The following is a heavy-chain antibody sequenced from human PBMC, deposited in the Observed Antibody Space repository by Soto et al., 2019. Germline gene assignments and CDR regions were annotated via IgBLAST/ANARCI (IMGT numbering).Heavy chain of an antibody. J-gene: IGHJ4*02. CDR1: VFSLANYP. CDR2: SSPRGDTI. D-gene: IGHD6-19*01. Sequence: GWSLRLSCVSSVFSLANYPMNWVRQTPGKGLEWISYSSPRGDTIYYADSVEGRFTISRDNARNSLSLHMSSLRDEDSALYYCAKGPHTNVGWPYYFESWGQGVPVTVSS. CDR3: AKGPHTNVGWPYYFES. V-gene: IGHV3-48*02.